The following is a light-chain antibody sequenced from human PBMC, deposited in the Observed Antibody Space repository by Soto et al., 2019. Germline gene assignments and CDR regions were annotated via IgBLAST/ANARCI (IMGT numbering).Light chain of an antibody. J-gene: IGLJ2*01. Sequence: QSVLTQPASVSGSPGQSITISCTGSNSDVGGYNYVSWYQQYPGKPPKLMIYDVSNRPSGVSHRFSGSKSGYTASLTISGLQAGDEAHYYCISYTSSSTRVVFGGGTKVTVL. CDR3: ISYTSSSTRVV. CDR1: NSDVGGYNY. V-gene: IGLV2-14*03. CDR2: DVS.